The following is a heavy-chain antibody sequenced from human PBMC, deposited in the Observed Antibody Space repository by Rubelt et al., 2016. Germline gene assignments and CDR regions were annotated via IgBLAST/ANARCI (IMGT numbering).Heavy chain of an antibody. Sequence: EVQLVESGGGLVQPGGSLRLSCAASGFTVSSNYMSWVRQAPGRGLGWVSVIYSGGSTYYADSVKGRFTISRGNSNNTLYLQMNSLRAEDTAVYYCARNWGFDYWGQGTLVTVSS. CDR1: GFTVSSNY. CDR2: IYSGGST. D-gene: IGHD7-27*01. V-gene: IGHV3-66*01. J-gene: IGHJ4*02. CDR3: ARNWGFDY.